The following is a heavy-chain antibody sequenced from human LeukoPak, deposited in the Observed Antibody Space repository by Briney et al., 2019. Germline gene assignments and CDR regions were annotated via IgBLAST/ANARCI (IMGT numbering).Heavy chain of an antibody. V-gene: IGHV4-39*01. J-gene: IGHJ4*02. D-gene: IGHD2-21*02. CDR1: GFTVSSTY. Sequence: GSLRLSCAASGFTVSSTYMSWVRQAPGKGLEWIGSIYYSGSTYYNPSLKSRVTISVDTSKNQFSLKLSSVTAADTAVYYCASFYCGGDCYSPFDYWGQGTLVTVSS. CDR2: IYYSGST. CDR3: ASFYCGGDCYSPFDY.